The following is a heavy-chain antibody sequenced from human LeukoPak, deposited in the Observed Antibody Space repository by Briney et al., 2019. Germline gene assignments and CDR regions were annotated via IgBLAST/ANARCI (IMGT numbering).Heavy chain of an antibody. CDR1: GFTFSSYS. CDR2: ISSSSYI. V-gene: IGHV3-21*03. CDR3: ARDLFYYGSGSYYRFDP. Sequence: GGSLRLSCAASGFTFSSYSMNWVRQAPGKGLEWVSSISSSSYIYYADSVKGRFTISRDNAKNSLYLQMDSLRAEDTAVYYCARDLFYYGSGSYYRFDPWGQGTLVTVSS. J-gene: IGHJ5*02. D-gene: IGHD3-10*01.